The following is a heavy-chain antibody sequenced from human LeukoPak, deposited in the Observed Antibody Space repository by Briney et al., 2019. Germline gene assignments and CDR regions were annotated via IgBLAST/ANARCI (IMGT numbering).Heavy chain of an antibody. CDR2: IQEDGSAQ. CDR1: GFTFSKYW. D-gene: IGHD4-17*01. Sequence: PGGSLRLSCAASGFTFSKYWMSWVRQAPGKWLGWVGNIQEDGSAQYYVDSVKGGFTISRDNPKNSLYLHMNSLRVDDTAVYYCARVAYGDRYWGQGTLVTVSS. CDR3: ARVAYGDRY. J-gene: IGHJ4*02. V-gene: IGHV3-7*01.